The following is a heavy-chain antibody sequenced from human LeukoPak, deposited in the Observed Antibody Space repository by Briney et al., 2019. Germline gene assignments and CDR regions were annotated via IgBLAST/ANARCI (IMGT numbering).Heavy chain of an antibody. Sequence: SETLSLTCAVYGGSFSGYYWSWIRQPPGKGLEWIGEINHSGSTNYNPSLKSRVTISVDTSKNQFSLELSSVTAADTAVYYCARDAGSVALDYWGQGTLVTVSS. V-gene: IGHV4-34*01. CDR2: INHSGST. J-gene: IGHJ4*02. D-gene: IGHD6-19*01. CDR3: ARDAGSVALDY. CDR1: GGSFSGYY.